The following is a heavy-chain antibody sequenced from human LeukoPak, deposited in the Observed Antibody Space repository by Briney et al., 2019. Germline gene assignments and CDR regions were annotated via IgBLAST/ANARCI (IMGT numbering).Heavy chain of an antibody. CDR2: ISGSGGST. CDR3: AKLGWPDYYYYYMDV. J-gene: IGHJ6*03. D-gene: IGHD2-15*01. CDR1: GFTFSSYA. V-gene: IGHV3-23*01. Sequence: PGGSLRLSCAASGFTFSSYAMSWVRQAPGKGLEWVSAISGSGGSTYYADFVKGRFTISRDNSKNTLYLQMNSLRAEDTAVYYCAKLGWPDYYYYYMDVWGKGTTVTVSS.